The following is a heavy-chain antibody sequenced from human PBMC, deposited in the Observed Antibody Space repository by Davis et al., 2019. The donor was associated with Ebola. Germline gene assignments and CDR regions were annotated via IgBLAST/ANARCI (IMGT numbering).Heavy chain of an antibody. J-gene: IGHJ6*02. CDR1: GFTFSSYA. Sequence: GESLKISCAASGFTFSSYAMSWVRRAPGKGLEWVSAISGSGGSTYYADSVKGRFTISRDNSKNTLYLQMNSLRAEDTAVYYCAKWADCSSTSCLDYYGMDVWGQGTTVTVSS. V-gene: IGHV3-23*01. D-gene: IGHD2-2*01. CDR2: ISGSGGST. CDR3: AKWADCSSTSCLDYYGMDV.